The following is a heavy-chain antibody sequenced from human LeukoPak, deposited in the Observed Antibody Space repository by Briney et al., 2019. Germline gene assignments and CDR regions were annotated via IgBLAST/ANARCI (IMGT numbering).Heavy chain of an antibody. CDR3: TRDPLWYDSSGYYF. CDR2: IRSKAYGGTT. Sequence: GSLRLSCTASGFTFGDYAMSWVRQAPGKGVEGVGFIRSKAYGGTTEYAASVKGRFTISRDDSKSIAYLQMNGLKTEDTAVYYCTRDPLWYDSSGYYFGGQGTLVTVSS. J-gene: IGHJ4*02. D-gene: IGHD3-22*01. CDR1: GFTFGDYA. V-gene: IGHV3-49*04.